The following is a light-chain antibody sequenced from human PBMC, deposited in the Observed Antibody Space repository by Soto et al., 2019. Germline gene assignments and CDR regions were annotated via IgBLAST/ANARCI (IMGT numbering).Light chain of an antibody. J-gene: IGKJ1*01. CDR2: WAS. CDR1: QSVLYSSNNKNY. Sequence: DIVMTQSPDSLAVSLGERATINCKSSQSVLYSSNNKNYLAWYQQKPGQPPKLLIFWASSRKSRVPDRFSGRGSGTDFTLTISSLHAEDVAVYYCQQYYSTPRTFGQGTKVEIK. V-gene: IGKV4-1*01. CDR3: QQYYSTPRT.